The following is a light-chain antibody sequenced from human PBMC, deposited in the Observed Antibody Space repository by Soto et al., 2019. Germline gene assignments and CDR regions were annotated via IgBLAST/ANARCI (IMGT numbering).Light chain of an antibody. Sequence: EIVLTQSPGTLSLSPGERATLSCRASQSVTSSFLVWYQQKPGQAPRLLIYATSSRATGIPDRFSGSGSGTNFTLTISRLEPEDFAVDYCQQYGSSPPMYTFGQGSKLEIQ. CDR1: QSVTSSF. CDR2: ATS. CDR3: QQYGSSPPMYT. J-gene: IGKJ2*01. V-gene: IGKV3-20*01.